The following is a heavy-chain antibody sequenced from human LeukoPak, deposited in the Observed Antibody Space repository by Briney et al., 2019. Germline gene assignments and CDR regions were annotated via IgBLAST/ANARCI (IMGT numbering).Heavy chain of an antibody. J-gene: IGHJ3*02. CDR2: IRYDGSNK. V-gene: IGHV3-30*02. CDR1: GFTFSSYG. D-gene: IGHD3/OR15-3a*01. CDR3: AKGGLWTGDAFDI. Sequence: GGSLRLSCAASGFTFSSYGMHWVRQAPGKGLEWVAFIRYDGSNKYYADSVKGRFTISRDNAKNSLYLQMNSLRAEDMALYYCAKGGLWTGDAFDIWGQGTMVTVSS.